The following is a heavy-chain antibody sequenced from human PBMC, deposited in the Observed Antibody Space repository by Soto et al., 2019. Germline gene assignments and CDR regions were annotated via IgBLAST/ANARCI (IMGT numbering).Heavy chain of an antibody. CDR3: ARALTTVASF. V-gene: IGHV3-7*01. D-gene: IGHD2-2*01. CDR2: ISRDGSRK. Sequence: GGSLRLSCAASGFTFNNYAMSWVRQAPGKGLEWVSNISRDGSRKYYADSVKGRFTISRDNAKYSLYLQMDSLRAEDTALYYCARALTTVASFWGQGTLVTVSS. J-gene: IGHJ4*02. CDR1: GFTFNNYA.